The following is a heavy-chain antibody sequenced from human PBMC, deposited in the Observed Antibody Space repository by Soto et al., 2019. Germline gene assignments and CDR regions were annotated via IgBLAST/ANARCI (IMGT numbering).Heavy chain of an antibody. CDR3: ARVVVVVVVTQSRYYYYYMDF. CDR1: GYTFTSYG. J-gene: IGHJ6*03. V-gene: IGHV1-18*01. CDR2: ISAYNGNT. D-gene: IGHD2-15*01. Sequence: ASVKVSCKASGYTFTSYGISWVRQAPGQGLEWMGWISAYNGNTNYAQKLQGRVTMTTDTSTSTAYMELRSLRSDDTAVYYCARVVVVVVVTQSRYYYYYMDFWGKGTTVTVSS.